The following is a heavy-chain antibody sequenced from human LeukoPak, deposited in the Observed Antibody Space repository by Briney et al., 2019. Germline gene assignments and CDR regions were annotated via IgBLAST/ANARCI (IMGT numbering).Heavy chain of an antibody. CDR1: GFTFSSYW. Sequence: GGSLRLSCAASGFTFSSYWMSWVRQAPGKGLEWVANIKHDGSEKYYVDSVKGRFAISRDNAKNSLYLQMNSLRAEDTAVYYCARDDGRYRTIWFVGSTNDYWGQGTLVTVSS. V-gene: IGHV3-7*01. CDR2: IKHDGSEK. CDR3: ARDDGRYRTIWFVGSTNDY. D-gene: IGHD3-10*01. J-gene: IGHJ4*02.